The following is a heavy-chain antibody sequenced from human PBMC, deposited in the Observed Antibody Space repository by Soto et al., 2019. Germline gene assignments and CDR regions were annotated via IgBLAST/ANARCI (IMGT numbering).Heavy chain of an antibody. V-gene: IGHV4-59*12. J-gene: IGHJ4*02. D-gene: IGHD1-26*01. CDR3: ARGLITGSQYSGGWYYFDS. Sequence: SETLSLTCTVSGGSIRDDYWSWIRQSPGKGPEWIGFVHYTGSTKYNPPLKSRVTISVDTSKNQFSLKLSSVTAADTAVYYCARGLITGSQYSGGWYYFDSWGQGTQVTVS. CDR1: GGSIRDDY. CDR2: VHYTGST.